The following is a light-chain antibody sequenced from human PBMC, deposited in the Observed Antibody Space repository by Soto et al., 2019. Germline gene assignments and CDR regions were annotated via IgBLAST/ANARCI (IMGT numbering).Light chain of an antibody. CDR3: QQYGSPPIT. CDR1: QSVSSTY. J-gene: IGKJ1*01. V-gene: IGKV3-20*01. CDR2: GTS. Sequence: VVLTQSPATLSLSPLERATLSCRASQSVSSTYLAWYQQQPGQAPRLLMSGTSNRATGTPDRFSGSGSGTDFTLTISRLEPEDFAVYYCQQYGSPPITFGQGTKVDIK.